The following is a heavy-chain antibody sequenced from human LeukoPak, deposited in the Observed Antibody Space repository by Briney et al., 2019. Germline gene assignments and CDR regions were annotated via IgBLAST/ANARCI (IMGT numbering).Heavy chain of an antibody. D-gene: IGHD3-22*01. Sequence: PSETLSLTCTVSGGSISSSSYYWGWIRQPPGKGLEWIGSIYYSGSTYYNPSLKSRVTISVDTSKNQFSLKLSSVTAADTAVYYCAREPFGHYYDSSGYFDYWGQGTLVTVSS. J-gene: IGHJ4*02. CDR2: IYYSGST. V-gene: IGHV4-39*07. CDR1: GGSISSSSYY. CDR3: AREPFGHYYDSSGYFDY.